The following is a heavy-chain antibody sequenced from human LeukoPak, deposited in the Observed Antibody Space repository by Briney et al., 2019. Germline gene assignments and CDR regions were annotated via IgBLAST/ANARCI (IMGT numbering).Heavy chain of an antibody. D-gene: IGHD3-22*01. Sequence: PGGSLRLSCAASGFTFSNAWMSWVRQAPGKGLEWVGRIKSKTDGGTTDYAAPVKGRFTISRDDSKNTLYLQMNSLKTEDTAVYYCNYDSSDYYSGFDYWGQGTLVTVSS. CDR3: NYDSSDYYSGFDY. V-gene: IGHV3-15*01. CDR2: IKSKTDGGTT. CDR1: GFTFSNAW. J-gene: IGHJ4*02.